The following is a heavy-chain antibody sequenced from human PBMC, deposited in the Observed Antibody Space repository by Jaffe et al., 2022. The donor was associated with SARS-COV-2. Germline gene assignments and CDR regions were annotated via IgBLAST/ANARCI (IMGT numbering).Heavy chain of an antibody. CDR3: AKDIGPGYSYGQKGPYYYYGMDV. J-gene: IGHJ6*02. CDR1: GFTFDDYA. D-gene: IGHD5-18*01. V-gene: IGHV3-9*01. Sequence: EVQLVESGGGLVQPGRSLRLSCAASGFTFDDYAMHWVRQAPGKGLEWVSGISWNSGSIGYADSVKGRFTISRDNAKNSLYLQMNSLRAEDTALYYCAKDIGPGYSYGQKGPYYYYGMDVWGQGTTVTVSS. CDR2: ISWNSGSI.